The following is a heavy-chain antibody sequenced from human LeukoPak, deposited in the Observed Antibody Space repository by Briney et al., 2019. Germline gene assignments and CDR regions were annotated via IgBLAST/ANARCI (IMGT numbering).Heavy chain of an antibody. D-gene: IGHD3-22*01. CDR1: GFTFSSYG. V-gene: IGHV3-30*18. Sequence: GGSLRLSCAASGFTFSSYGMHWVRQAPGKGLEWVAVISYDGSNKYYADSVKGRFTISRDNSKNTLYLQMNSLRAEDTAVYYCAEGMIVPGGDAFDIWGQGTMVTVSS. CDR2: ISYDGSNK. J-gene: IGHJ3*02. CDR3: AEGMIVPGGDAFDI.